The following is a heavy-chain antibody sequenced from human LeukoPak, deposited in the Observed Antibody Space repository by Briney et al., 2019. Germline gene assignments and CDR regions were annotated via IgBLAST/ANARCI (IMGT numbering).Heavy chain of an antibody. J-gene: IGHJ4*02. CDR3: ARDLAFDY. Sequence: ASVKVSCKASGYTFTSYGISWVRQAPGQRLEWMGWINAGNGNTKYSQKFQGRVTITRDTSASTAYTELSSLRSEDTAVYYCARDLAFDYWGQGTLVTVSS. CDR1: GYTFTSYG. CDR2: INAGNGNT. V-gene: IGHV1-3*01.